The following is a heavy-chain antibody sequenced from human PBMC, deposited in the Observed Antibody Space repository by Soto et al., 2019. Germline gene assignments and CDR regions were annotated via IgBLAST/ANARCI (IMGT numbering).Heavy chain of an antibody. D-gene: IGHD3-9*01. CDR3: ARLVASETGYGMDV. J-gene: IGHJ6*02. V-gene: IGHV3-48*03. Sequence: GGSLRLSCAASGFTFRNYEMNWVRKAPGKGLEWVSYISSSGITTYYADSVKGRFTISRDNAKNTVYLQVNSLRAEDTGVYYCARLVASETGYGMDVWGQGTTVTVSS. CDR2: ISSSGITT. CDR1: GFTFRNYE.